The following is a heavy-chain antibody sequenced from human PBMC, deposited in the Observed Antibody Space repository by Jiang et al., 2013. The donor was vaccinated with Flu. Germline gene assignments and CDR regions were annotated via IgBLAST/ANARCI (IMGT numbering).Heavy chain of an antibody. CDR3: ARDSSGRDCSSTSCYADDAFDI. Sequence: GIIPILGIANYAQKFQGRVTITADKSTSTAYMELSSLRSEDTAVYYCARDSSGRDCSSTSCYADDAFDIWGQGTMVTVSS. CDR2: IIPILGIA. D-gene: IGHD2-2*01. V-gene: IGHV1-69*10. J-gene: IGHJ3*02.